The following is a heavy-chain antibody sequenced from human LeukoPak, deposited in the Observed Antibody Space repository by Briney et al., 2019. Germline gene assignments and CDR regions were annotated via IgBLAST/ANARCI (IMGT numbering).Heavy chain of an antibody. Sequence: PSETLSLTCAVYGGSFSGYYWSWIRQPPGKGLEWIGEINHSGSTNYNPSLKSRVTISVDTSKNQFSLKLSSVTAADTAVYYCARVPRWPATLDYWGQGTLVTVSS. CDR1: GGSFSGYY. V-gene: IGHV4-34*01. J-gene: IGHJ4*02. CDR2: INHSGST. D-gene: IGHD4-23*01. CDR3: ARVPRWPATLDY.